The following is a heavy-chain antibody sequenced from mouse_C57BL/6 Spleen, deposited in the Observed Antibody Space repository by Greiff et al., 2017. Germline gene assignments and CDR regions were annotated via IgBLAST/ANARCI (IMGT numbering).Heavy chain of an antibody. CDR2: IDPEDGDT. J-gene: IGHJ3*01. Sequence: VQLKQSGAELVRPGASVKLSCTASGFNIKDYYMHWVKQRPEQGLEWIGRIDPEDGDTEYAPKFQGKATMTADTSSNTAYLQLSSLTSEDTAVYYCTTDYSNYGAWFAYWGQGTLVTVSA. CDR3: TTDYSNYGAWFAY. D-gene: IGHD2-5*01. V-gene: IGHV14-1*01. CDR1: GFNIKDYY.